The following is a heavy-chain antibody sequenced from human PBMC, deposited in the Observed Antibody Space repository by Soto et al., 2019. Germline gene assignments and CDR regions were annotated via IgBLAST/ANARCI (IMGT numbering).Heavy chain of an antibody. Sequence: EVQLLESGGGLVQPGGSLRLSCAASGFTFSSYAMSWVRQAPGKGLEWVSAISGSGGSTYYADSVKGRFTISRDNSKNTLYLQMNSLRAEDTAVYYCAKDLPHFTTVITRYDVDYWGQGTLVTVSS. V-gene: IGHV3-23*01. CDR1: GFTFSSYA. J-gene: IGHJ4*02. D-gene: IGHD4-17*01. CDR3: AKDLPHFTTVITRYDVDY. CDR2: ISGSGGST.